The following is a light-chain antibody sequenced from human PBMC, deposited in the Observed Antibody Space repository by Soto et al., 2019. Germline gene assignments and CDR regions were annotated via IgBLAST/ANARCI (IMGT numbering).Light chain of an antibody. CDR1: QGISSY. J-gene: IGKJ1*01. CDR3: QQRNSYPLT. CDR2: GAS. Sequence: DIQLTQSPSFLSASVGDRVTITCRASQGISSYLAWYQQKPGKAPKVLIYGASTLQSGVPSRFSGSGSGTEFTLTISSLQPEDFATYYCQQRNSYPLTFGQGTKVEIK. V-gene: IGKV1-9*01.